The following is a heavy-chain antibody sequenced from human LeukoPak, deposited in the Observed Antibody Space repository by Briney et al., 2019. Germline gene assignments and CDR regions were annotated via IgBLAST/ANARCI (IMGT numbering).Heavy chain of an antibody. CDR3: LTRSLIAVSRNSYMDV. Sequence: GGSLRLSCAASGFTIMNSAMNWVRQAPGKGLEWVSAINGTAINTDYADSVKGRFTISRDSSKNTLYLQMNSLRAEDTAVYFCLTRSLIAVSRNSYMDVWGKGTTVSVSS. V-gene: IGHV3-23*01. J-gene: IGHJ6*03. CDR1: GFTIMNSA. CDR2: INGTAINT. D-gene: IGHD6-19*01.